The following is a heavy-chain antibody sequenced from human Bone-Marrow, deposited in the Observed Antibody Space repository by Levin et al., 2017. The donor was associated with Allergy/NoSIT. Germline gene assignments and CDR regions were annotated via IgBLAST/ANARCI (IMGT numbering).Heavy chain of an antibody. V-gene: IGHV1-8*01. CDR2: MNPNSGET. CDR1: GYTFNNYG. CDR3: ASAFYYETINTNWFDH. D-gene: IGHD3-22*01. J-gene: IGHJ5*02. Sequence: ASVKVSCKTSGYTFNNYGINWVRQATGQGLEWMGWMNPNSGETGYAQKFQGRVTMTRNTSITTAYMELSSLRSDDTAVYYCASAFYYETINTNWFDHGGQGTPVTVSS.